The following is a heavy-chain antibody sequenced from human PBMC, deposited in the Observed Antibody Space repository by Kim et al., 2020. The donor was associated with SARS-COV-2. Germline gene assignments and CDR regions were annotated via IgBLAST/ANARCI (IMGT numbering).Heavy chain of an antibody. J-gene: IGHJ4*02. CDR2: IGSSTDFI. CDR1: GFTFSTYG. CDR3: ARGTAGGTDGLRVDC. Sequence: GGSLRLSCAASGFTFSTYGMNWVRQAPGKGLQWVAYIGSSTDFIYYAEPVEGRFTISRDNAKSSLYLQMNSLRDEYTAGYYCARGTAGGTDGLRVDCWGQGALVTVSS. D-gene: IGHD3-16*01. V-gene: IGHV3-48*02.